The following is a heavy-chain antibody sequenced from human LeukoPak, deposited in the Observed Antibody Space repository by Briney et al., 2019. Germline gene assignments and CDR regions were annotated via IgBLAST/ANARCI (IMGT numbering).Heavy chain of an antibody. J-gene: IGHJ4*02. CDR3: AKINNDDDY. D-gene: IGHD1/OR15-1a*01. CDR2: ISPDGKIE. Sequence: PGRSLRLSCAAPGFTFTTFGIHWVRQAPGKGLEWVAAISPDGKIEYYTDCVKGRFTVYRDNSKNMIYLQMNSMRGEESAVYFCAKINNDDDYWGEGALVTVSS. V-gene: IGHV3-30*18. CDR1: GFTFTTFG.